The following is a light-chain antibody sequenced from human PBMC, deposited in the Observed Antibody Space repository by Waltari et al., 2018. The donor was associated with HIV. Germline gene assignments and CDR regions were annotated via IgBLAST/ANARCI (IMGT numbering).Light chain of an antibody. V-gene: IGKV1-5*03. CDR3: QQYNTYRT. CDR2: KAS. Sequence: DIQMTQSPSTLSASVGDRVTITCRASQTINNWLAWYQQKPGKAPKLLIHKASTLEIGVPSRFSGSGSGTEFTLTISSLQPDDFATYVCQQYNTYRTFGQGTKVEIK. J-gene: IGKJ1*01. CDR1: QTINNW.